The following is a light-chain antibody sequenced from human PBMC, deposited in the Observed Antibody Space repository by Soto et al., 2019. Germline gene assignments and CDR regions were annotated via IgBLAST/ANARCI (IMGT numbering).Light chain of an antibody. J-gene: IGKJ5*01. CDR2: DAS. V-gene: IGKV1-33*01. Sequence: DIQMTQSPSSLSASVVDRVTITCQASQDISKYLNWYQQKPGKAPKLLIYDASNLETGVPSRFSGSGSGTDFTFTISSLQPEDIATYYCQQYDNLPPLTFGQGTRLEIK. CDR1: QDISKY. CDR3: QQYDNLPPLT.